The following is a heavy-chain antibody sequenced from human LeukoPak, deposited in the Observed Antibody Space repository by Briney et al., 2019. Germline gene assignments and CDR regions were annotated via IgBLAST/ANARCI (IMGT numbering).Heavy chain of an antibody. V-gene: IGHV3-23*01. CDR1: GFTFSNEA. CDR2: ISPGGGTT. CDR3: AKDSDYGDYAYFDY. J-gene: IGHJ4*02. Sequence: GGSLRLSCAVSGFTFSNEAMGWVRQLRGGGLEWVSTISPGGGTTYYAESMKGRFTISRDNSKNTLYLQMNSLRAEDTAVYYCAKDSDYGDYAYFDYWGQGTLVTVSS. D-gene: IGHD4-17*01.